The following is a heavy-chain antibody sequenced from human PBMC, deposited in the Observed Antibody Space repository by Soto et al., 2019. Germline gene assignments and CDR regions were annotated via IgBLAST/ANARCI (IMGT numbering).Heavy chain of an antibody. V-gene: IGHV1-69*13. CDR3: ARDPIAARPVGRNFDY. D-gene: IGHD6-6*01. J-gene: IGHJ4*02. Sequence: ASVKVSCKASGGTFSSYAISWVRQAPGQGLEWMGGIIPIFGTANYAQKFQGRVTVTADESTSTAYMELSSLRSEDTAVYYCARDPIAARPVGRNFDYWGQGTLVTVSS. CDR2: IIPIFGTA. CDR1: GGTFSSYA.